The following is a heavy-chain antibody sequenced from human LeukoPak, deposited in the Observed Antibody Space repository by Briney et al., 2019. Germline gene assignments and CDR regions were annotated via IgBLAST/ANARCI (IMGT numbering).Heavy chain of an antibody. CDR1: GYTFTSYD. V-gene: IGHV1-8*01. D-gene: IGHD4-11*01. J-gene: IGHJ4*02. Sequence: GASVTVSCKASGYTFTSYDINWVRQATGQGREWMGWMKPNNGDTGYAQKFQGRVTMTRNTAINTAYLELNSLTSEDTAVYFCARGPPEKTYSDYWGQGTLVTVSS. CDR3: ARGPPEKTYSDY. CDR2: MKPNNGDT.